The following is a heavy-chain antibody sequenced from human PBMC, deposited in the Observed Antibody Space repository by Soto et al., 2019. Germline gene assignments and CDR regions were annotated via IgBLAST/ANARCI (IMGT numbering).Heavy chain of an antibody. CDR3: AIFGHSSSPRSSFYYYYYMDV. CDR2: VYYGGGT. J-gene: IGHJ6*03. D-gene: IGHD6-13*01. CDR1: GGSISSYY. V-gene: IGHV4-59*08. Sequence: PSETLSLTCTVSGGSISSYYWTWIRQPPGKGLEWIGYVYYGGGTNYNPSLNSRATISQDTSKNQFSLKLSSVTAADTAVYFCAIFGHSSSPRSSFYYYYYMDVWGKGTTVTVSS.